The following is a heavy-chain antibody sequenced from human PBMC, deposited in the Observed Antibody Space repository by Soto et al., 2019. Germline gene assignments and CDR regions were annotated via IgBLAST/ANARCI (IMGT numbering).Heavy chain of an antibody. V-gene: IGHV1-18*01. CDR2: INPYNGKT. CDR3: ARASGELDP. J-gene: IGHJ5*02. Sequence: QIQLLQSGTEAKKPGASVRVSCKASGYIFTSWRITWVRQAPGQGLEYMGWINPYNGKTNYAQKFQGRVTMTTDTSTNTAYMELGSLRSDDTALYYGARASGELDPWGQGTLVTVSS. CDR1: GYIFTSWR.